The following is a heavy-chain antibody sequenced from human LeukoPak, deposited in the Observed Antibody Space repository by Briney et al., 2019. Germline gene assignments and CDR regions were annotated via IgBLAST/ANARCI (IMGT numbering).Heavy chain of an antibody. CDR1: GYTFTSYG. V-gene: IGHV1-18*01. J-gene: IGHJ6*02. CDR2: ISAHNGNT. CDR3: ARELASSGRRVSYYYYGMDV. D-gene: IGHD3-22*01. Sequence: GASVKVSCKASGYTFTSYGISWVRQAPGQGLEWMGWISAHNGNTNYAQKLQGRVTMTTDTSTSTAYMELRSLRSDDTAVYYCARELASSGRRVSYYYYGMDVWGQGTTVTVSS.